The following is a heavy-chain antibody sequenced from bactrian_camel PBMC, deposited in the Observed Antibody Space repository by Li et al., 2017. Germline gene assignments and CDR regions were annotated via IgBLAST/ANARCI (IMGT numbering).Heavy chain of an antibody. V-gene: IGHV3S40*01. Sequence: VQLVESGGGLVQPGGSLRLSCTASGITFSIYGMSWVRQAPGKGLEWVSSINGGAEITYYADSVKGRFTISRDSAKNTVYLQMNGLKPEDTALYYCATDRGGVGGFGYWGQGTQVTVS. CDR2: INGGAEIT. CDR1: GITFSIYG. D-gene: IGHD5*01. CDR3: ATDRGGVGGFGY. J-gene: IGHJ6*01.